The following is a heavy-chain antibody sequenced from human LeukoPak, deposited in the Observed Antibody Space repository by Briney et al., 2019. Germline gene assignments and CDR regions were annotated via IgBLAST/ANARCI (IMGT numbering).Heavy chain of an antibody. CDR1: GGTFSSYA. CDR3: ARALDALYYFDY. V-gene: IGHV1-69*13. Sequence: ASVKVSFKASGGTFSSYAISWVRQAPGQGLEWMGGIIPIFGTANYAQKFQGRVTITADESTSTAYLELSSLRSEDTAVYYCARALDALYYFDYWGQGTLVTVSS. J-gene: IGHJ4*02. CDR2: IIPIFGTA.